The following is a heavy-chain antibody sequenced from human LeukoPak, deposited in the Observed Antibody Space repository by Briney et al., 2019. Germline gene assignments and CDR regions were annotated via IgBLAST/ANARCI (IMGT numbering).Heavy chain of an antibody. CDR3: AADSSGWYLLGYYYYMDV. D-gene: IGHD6-19*01. V-gene: IGHV4-39*07. Sequence: SETLSLTCTVSGGSISSYYWGWIRQPPGKGLEWIGSIYYSGSTYYNPSLKSRVTISVDTSKNQFSLKLSSVTAADTAVYYCAADSSGWYLLGYYYYMDVWGKGTTVTVSS. CDR2: IYYSGST. CDR1: GGSISSYY. J-gene: IGHJ6*03.